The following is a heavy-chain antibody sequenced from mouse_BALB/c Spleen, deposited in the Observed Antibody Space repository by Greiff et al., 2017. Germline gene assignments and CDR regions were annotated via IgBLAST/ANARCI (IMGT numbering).Heavy chain of an antibody. CDR1: GYTFTDYE. V-gene: IGHV1-15*01. CDR3: TRLGQLLRLRKGIMDY. D-gene: IGHD1-2*01. CDR2: IDPETGGT. Sequence: QVHVKQSGAELVRPGASVTLSCKASGYTFTDYEMHWVKQTPVHGLEWIGAIDPETGGTAYNQKFKGKATLTADKSSSTAYMELRSLTSEDSAVYYCTRLGQLLRLRKGIMDYWGQGTSVTVSS. J-gene: IGHJ4*01.